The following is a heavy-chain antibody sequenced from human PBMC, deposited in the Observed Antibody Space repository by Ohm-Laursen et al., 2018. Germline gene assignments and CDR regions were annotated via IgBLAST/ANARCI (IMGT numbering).Heavy chain of an antibody. Sequence: GSLRLSCAASGFTFSSYSMNWVRQAPGKGLEWVSSISSSSSYIYYADSVKGRFTISRDNAKKSLYLQMNSLRAEDTAVYYCARDLCSGGSCYGYYHYGMDVWGQGTTVTVSS. CDR1: GFTFSSYS. CDR2: ISSSSSYI. D-gene: IGHD2-15*01. J-gene: IGHJ6*02. CDR3: ARDLCSGGSCYGYYHYGMDV. V-gene: IGHV3-21*01.